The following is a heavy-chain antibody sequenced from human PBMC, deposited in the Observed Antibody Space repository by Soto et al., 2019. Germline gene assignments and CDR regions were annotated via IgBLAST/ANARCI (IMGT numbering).Heavy chain of an antibody. J-gene: IGHJ1*01. Sequence: GGSLRLSCAASGFTSRNYWMSWVRQAPGKGLEWVSVISGSGGSTYYADSVKGRFTLSRDNSKNTVYLQMNSLRAEDTAVYYCAKDSPVGVPLLRDLHDWGQGTLVTVSS. V-gene: IGHV3-23*01. CDR1: GFTSRNYW. CDR3: AKDSPVGVPLLRDLHD. CDR2: ISGSGGST. D-gene: IGHD2-15*01.